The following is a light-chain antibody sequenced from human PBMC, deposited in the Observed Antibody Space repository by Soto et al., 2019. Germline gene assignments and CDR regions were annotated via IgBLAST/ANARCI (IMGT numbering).Light chain of an antibody. CDR3: CSYAGSSSYV. J-gene: IGLJ1*01. CDR2: EGS. Sequence: QSALTQPASVSGSPGQSITISCTGTSSDVGSYNLVSWYQQHPRKAPKLMIYEGSKRHSGVSNRFSGSKSGNTASLTISGVQAEDEADYYCCSYAGSSSYVLGDGTKVTVL. CDR1: SSDVGSYNL. V-gene: IGLV2-23*01.